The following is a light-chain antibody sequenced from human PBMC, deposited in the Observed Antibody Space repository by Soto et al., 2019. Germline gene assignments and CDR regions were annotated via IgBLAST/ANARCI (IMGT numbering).Light chain of an antibody. CDR1: SSDVGSYNL. Sequence: SALTQPASVSGSPGQSTTISCTGASSDVGSYNLVSWYQQHPGKAPKVMIYEVSKRPSGVPNRFSGSKSGNTASLTISGLQAEDEADYYCCSYAGSSTYVIGTGTKVTVL. J-gene: IGLJ1*01. CDR2: EVS. CDR3: CSYAGSSTYV. V-gene: IGLV2-23*02.